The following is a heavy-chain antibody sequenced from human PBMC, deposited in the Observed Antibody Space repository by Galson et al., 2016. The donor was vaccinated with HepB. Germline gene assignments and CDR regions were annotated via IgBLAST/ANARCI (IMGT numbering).Heavy chain of an antibody. CDR2: MYYSGST. CDR3: ATGIVVAGRMYYYYMDV. J-gene: IGHJ6*03. V-gene: IGHV4-39*01. Sequence: SETLSLTCNVSGGSISGSNYYWGWIRQPPGWGLEWIGSMYYSGSTNYNPSLESRVTISVDTSKNHLSLSLSSVTAADTAVYYCATGIVVAGRMYYYYMDVWGKGTSVTVSS. D-gene: IGHD6-19*01. CDR1: GGSISGSNYY.